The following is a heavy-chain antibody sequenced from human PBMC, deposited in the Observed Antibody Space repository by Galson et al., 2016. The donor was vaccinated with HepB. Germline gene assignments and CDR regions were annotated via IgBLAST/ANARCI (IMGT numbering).Heavy chain of an antibody. CDR2: IHSSGTS. Sequence: SETLSLTCTVSGDSISNVGRHWGWFRQSPEMGLEYIGSIHSSGTSDYNPSLKGRVTIFVDTAKNQFPLQLKSVTTADTAVYYCSRHPPSGYYYYGLDVWGQGTTVTVAS. V-gene: IGHV4-39*01. CDR1: GDSISNVGRH. D-gene: IGHD1-26*01. J-gene: IGHJ6*02. CDR3: SRHPPSGYYYYGLDV.